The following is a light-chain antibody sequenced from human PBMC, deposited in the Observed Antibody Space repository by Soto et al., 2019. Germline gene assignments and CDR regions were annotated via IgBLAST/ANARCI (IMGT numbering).Light chain of an antibody. J-gene: IGLJ1*01. V-gene: IGLV2-14*02. CDR3: SSYTSMTTLV. Sequence: QSALTQPASVSGSPGQSITISCTGTSSDVGSYNLVSWYQQHPGKAPKLMIYEGSKRPSGVSNRFSGSKSGNTASLTISGLQAEDEADYYCSSYTSMTTLVFGTGTKLTVL. CDR2: EGS. CDR1: SSDVGSYNL.